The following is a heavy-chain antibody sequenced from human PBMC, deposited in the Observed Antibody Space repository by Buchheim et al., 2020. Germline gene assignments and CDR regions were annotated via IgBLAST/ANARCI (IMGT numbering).Heavy chain of an antibody. V-gene: IGHV3-15*07. J-gene: IGHJ4*02. D-gene: IGHD2/OR15-2a*01. CDR2: IRSRSDGGTA. CDR1: GVTFTNAG. CDR3: TTSPGFYATSPFDY. Sequence: EVQLVESGGDLVQPGGSLRLSCSASGVTFTNAGMNWVRQAPGMGLEWVGRIRSRSDGGTADYAAPVQGRFTISRYDSKKTLYLEMDSLKTEDTAVYYCTTSPGFYATSPFDYWGQGSL.